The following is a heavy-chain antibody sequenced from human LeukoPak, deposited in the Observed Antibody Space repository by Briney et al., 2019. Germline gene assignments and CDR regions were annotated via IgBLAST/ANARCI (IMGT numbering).Heavy chain of an antibody. CDR2: IYYSGST. V-gene: IGHV4-59*01. J-gene: IGHJ4*02. CDR1: GGSITSYY. D-gene: IGHD3-22*01. CDR3: ARGGNYYDSSPLDY. Sequence: SETLSLTCTVSGGSITSYYWTWIRQPPGKGLEWIGYIYYSGSTNYNPSLKSRVTISVDTSKNQFSLKLSSVTAADTAVYYCARGGNYYDSSPLDYWGQGTLVTVSS.